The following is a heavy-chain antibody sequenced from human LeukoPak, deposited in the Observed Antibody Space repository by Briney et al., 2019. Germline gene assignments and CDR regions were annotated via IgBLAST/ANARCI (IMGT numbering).Heavy chain of an antibody. CDR2: IRYDGSNK. CDR3: VPSPLTIFGGLPGHFDY. Sequence: GGSLRLSCAASGFTFSSYGMHWVRQAPGKGLEWVAFIRYDGSNKYYADSVKGRFTISRDNSKNTLYLQMNSLRAEDTAVYYCVPSPLTIFGGLPGHFDYWGQGTLVTVSS. CDR1: GFTFSSYG. J-gene: IGHJ4*02. V-gene: IGHV3-30*02. D-gene: IGHD3-3*01.